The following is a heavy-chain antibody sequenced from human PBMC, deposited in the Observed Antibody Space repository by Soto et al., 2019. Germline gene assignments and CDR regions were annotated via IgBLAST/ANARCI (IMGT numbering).Heavy chain of an antibody. D-gene: IGHD5-18*01. CDR2: IYYSGST. J-gene: IGHJ3*02. V-gene: IGHV4-59*01. CDR1: GGSISSYY. Sequence: QVQLQESGPGLVKPSETLSLTCTVSGGSISSYYWRWIRQPPGKGLEWIGYIYYSGSTNYNPSLKSRVTISVDTSKNQFSLKLSSVTAADTAVYYCARRYGKNAFDIWGQGTMVTVSS. CDR3: ARRYGKNAFDI.